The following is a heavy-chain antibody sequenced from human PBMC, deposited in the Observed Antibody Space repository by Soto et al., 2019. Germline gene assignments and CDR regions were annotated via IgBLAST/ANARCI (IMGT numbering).Heavy chain of an antibody. Sequence: QVQLVESGGGVVQPGRSLRLSCAASGFTFSSYGMHWVRQAPGKGLEWVAVISYDGSNKYYADSVKGRFTISRDNSKNTLYLQMNSLRAEDTAVYYCAKIGGTMIKDYWGQGTLVTVSS. J-gene: IGHJ4*02. V-gene: IGHV3-30*18. CDR3: AKIGGTMIKDY. D-gene: IGHD3-22*01. CDR2: ISYDGSNK. CDR1: GFTFSSYG.